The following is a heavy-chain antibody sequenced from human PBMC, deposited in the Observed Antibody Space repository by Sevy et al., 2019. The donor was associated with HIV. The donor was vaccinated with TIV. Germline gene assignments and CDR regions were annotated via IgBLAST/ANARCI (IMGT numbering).Heavy chain of an antibody. V-gene: IGHV3-33*08. CDR3: ARETDNSARWLDP. CDR2: IWHDGSNK. Sequence: GGSLRLSCAASGFTFREAWMSWVRQAPGKGLEWVAFIWHDGSNKYMADSVKGRFTISRDNSKNTLFLQMNSLTVEDTAVYYCARETDNSARWLDPWGQRTLVTVSS. CDR1: GFTFREAW. D-gene: IGHD4-4*01. J-gene: IGHJ5*02.